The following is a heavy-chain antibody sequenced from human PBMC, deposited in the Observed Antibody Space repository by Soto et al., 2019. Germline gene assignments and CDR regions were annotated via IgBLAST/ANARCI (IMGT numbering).Heavy chain of an antibody. Sequence: GGSLRLSCAASGFTFSSYSMNWVRQAPGKGLEWVSYISSSSSTIYYADSVKGRFTISRDNAKNSLYLQMNSLRAEDTAVYYCARGGRVPATGGVIVPHYSYSYMHVWGNGTTVTISS. J-gene: IGHJ6*03. D-gene: IGHD3-16*02. CDR1: GFTFSSYS. CDR2: ISSSSSTI. CDR3: ARGGRVPATGGVIVPHYSYSYMHV. V-gene: IGHV3-48*01.